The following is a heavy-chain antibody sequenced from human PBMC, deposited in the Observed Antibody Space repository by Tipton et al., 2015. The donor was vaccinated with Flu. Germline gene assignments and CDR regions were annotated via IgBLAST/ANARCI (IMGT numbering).Heavy chain of an antibody. Sequence: QLVQSGAEVKKPGASVKVSCKASGYTFTSYDINWVRQATGQGLEWMGWMNPSSGNTGYAQKFQGRVTMTRNTSISTAYMELSSLRSEDTAVYYCARPLSNYYDSSGYYYSWYFDLWGRGTLVTVSS. CDR3: ARPLSNYYDSSGYYYSWYFDL. CDR1: GYTFTSYD. D-gene: IGHD3-22*01. J-gene: IGHJ2*01. CDR2: MNPSSGNT. V-gene: IGHV1-8*01.